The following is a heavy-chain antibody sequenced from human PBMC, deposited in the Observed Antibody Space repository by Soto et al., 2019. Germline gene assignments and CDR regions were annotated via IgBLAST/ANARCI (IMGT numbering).Heavy chain of an antibody. Sequence: AASVKVSCKASGYLFTAYSMHWVRLAPGQGLEWMGVVNPSGGSTKYAQNFQGRVTMTRDTSTTTIYMELSSLRFDDTAIYYCAREENCSGGTCYSEYFHRWGQGTLVTVSS. V-gene: IGHV1-46*01. J-gene: IGHJ1*01. D-gene: IGHD2-15*01. CDR1: GYLFTAYS. CDR2: VNPSGGST. CDR3: AREENCSGGTCYSEYFHR.